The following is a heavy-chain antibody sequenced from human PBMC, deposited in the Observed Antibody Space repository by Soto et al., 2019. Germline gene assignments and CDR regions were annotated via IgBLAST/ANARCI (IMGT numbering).Heavy chain of an antibody. Sequence: ASVKVSCKTSGYSFTTYGIIWVRQAPGQGLEWMGWIGGYRGNTIYEEKLQGRVTLTTDTSTSTAYMELRSLRSDDTAVYFCARGGQWDFLSDYWGRGTLVTVSS. CDR2: IGGYRGNT. CDR3: ARGGQWDFLSDY. J-gene: IGHJ4*02. V-gene: IGHV1-18*01. D-gene: IGHD1-26*01. CDR1: GYSFTTYG.